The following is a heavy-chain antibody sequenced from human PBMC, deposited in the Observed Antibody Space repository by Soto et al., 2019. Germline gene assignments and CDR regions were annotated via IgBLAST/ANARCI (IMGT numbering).Heavy chain of an antibody. Sequence: ASVKVSCKASGYTFTGYYMHWVRQAPGQGLEWMGWINPNSGGTNYAQKFQGRVTMTRDTSISTAYMELSRLRSDDTAVYYCERDWERGQSYGYMSSWGQGTLVAVSS. CDR3: ERDWERGQSYGYMSS. V-gene: IGHV1-2*02. CDR2: INPNSGGT. D-gene: IGHD5-18*01. J-gene: IGHJ5*02. CDR1: GYTFTGYY.